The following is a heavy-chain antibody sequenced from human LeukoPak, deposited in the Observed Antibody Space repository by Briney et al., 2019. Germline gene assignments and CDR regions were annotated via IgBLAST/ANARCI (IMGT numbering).Heavy chain of an antibody. V-gene: IGHV3-9*01. J-gene: IGHJ3*02. Sequence: GGSLRLSCAASGFTFDDYAMPWVRQAPGKGLEWVSGISWNSGSIGYADSVKGRFTISRDNAKNSLYLQMNSLRAEDTALYYCAKDQNTRMPIHSNDAFDIWVQGTMVTVSS. CDR1: GFTFDDYA. CDR3: AKDQNTRMPIHSNDAFDI. CDR2: ISWNSGSI. D-gene: IGHD3-22*01.